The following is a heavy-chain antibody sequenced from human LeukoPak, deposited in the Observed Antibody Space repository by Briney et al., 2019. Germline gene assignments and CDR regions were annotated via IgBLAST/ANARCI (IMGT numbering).Heavy chain of an antibody. V-gene: IGHV1-3*01. CDR3: ATGKGSGWYYYYGMDV. J-gene: IGHJ6*02. Sequence: ASVKVSCTAAGYTFTSYAMHWVRQAPGQRLEWMGWINAGNGNTKYSQKFQGRVTITRDTSASTAYMELSSLRSEDTAVYYCATGKGSGWYYYYGMDVWGQGTTVTVSS. D-gene: IGHD6-19*01. CDR2: INAGNGNT. CDR1: GYTFTSYA.